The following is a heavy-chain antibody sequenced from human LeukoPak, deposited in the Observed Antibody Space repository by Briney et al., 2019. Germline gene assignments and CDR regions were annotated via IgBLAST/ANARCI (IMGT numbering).Heavy chain of an antibody. V-gene: IGHV4-30-4*01. Sequence: KPSETLSLTCTVSGGSISSGDYYWSWIRQPPGKGLEWIGYIYYSGSTYYNPSLKSRVTISVDTSKNQFSLKLSSVTAADTAVYYCAREGVDFPIDYWGQGTLVTVSS. CDR1: GGSISSGDYY. J-gene: IGHJ4*02. CDR2: IYYSGST. CDR3: AREGVDFPIDY. D-gene: IGHD3-9*01.